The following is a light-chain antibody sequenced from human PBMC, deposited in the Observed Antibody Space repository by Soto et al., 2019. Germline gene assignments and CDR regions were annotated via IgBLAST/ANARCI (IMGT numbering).Light chain of an antibody. Sequence: QSALTQPASVSGSPGQSITISCTGTRSDIGGYTHVSWYQQHPGKAPKLIIFGVYNRPSGVSNRFSGSKSDNTASLTISGLRAEDEAHYYCSSYTITTAAFSVFGIGTKLTVL. CDR1: RSDIGGYTH. CDR2: GVY. CDR3: SSYTITTAAFSV. J-gene: IGLJ1*01. V-gene: IGLV2-14*01.